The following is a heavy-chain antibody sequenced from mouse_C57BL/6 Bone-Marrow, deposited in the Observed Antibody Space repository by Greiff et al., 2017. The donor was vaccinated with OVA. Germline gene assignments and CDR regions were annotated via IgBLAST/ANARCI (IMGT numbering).Heavy chain of an antibody. V-gene: IGHV14-2*01. D-gene: IGHD1-1*01. CDR2: IAPEDGET. CDR3: ARLLRYAY. J-gene: IGHJ3*01. CDR1: GFNIKDYY. Sequence: EVQLQESGAELVKPGASVKLSCTASGFNIKDYYMHWVKQRTEQGLEWIGRIAPEDGETKYAPTFQGKATITADTSSNTAYLQLSSLTSEDTAVYYCARLLRYAYWGQGTLVTVSA.